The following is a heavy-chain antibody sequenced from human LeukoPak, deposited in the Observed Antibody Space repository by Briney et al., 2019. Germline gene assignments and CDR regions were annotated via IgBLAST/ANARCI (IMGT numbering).Heavy chain of an antibody. D-gene: IGHD2-2*01. J-gene: IGHJ6*03. Sequence: GGSLRLSCAASGFTFSSYAMSWVRQAPGKGLEWVSAISGSGGSTYYADSVKGRFTISRDNSKNTLYLQMNSLRAEDTAVYYCAKGVVPAAPYHYYTDVWGKGTTVTVSS. CDR2: ISGSGGST. CDR3: AKGVVPAAPYHYYTDV. CDR1: GFTFSSYA. V-gene: IGHV3-23*01.